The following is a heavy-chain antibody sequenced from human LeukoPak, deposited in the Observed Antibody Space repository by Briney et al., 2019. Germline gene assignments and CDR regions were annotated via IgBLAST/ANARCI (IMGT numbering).Heavy chain of an antibody. J-gene: IGHJ6*03. V-gene: IGHV3-64*02. CDR1: GFSFSDYE. CDR3: ARASGWYERGPDYYYYYMDV. D-gene: IGHD6-19*01. Sequence: PGGSLRHSCAASGFSFSDYEMNWVRQAPGKGLEWISRIGTRDHNVYYADSVKGRFTISRDNSKNTLYLQMGSLRAEDMAVYYCARASGWYERGPDYYYYYMDVWGKGTTVTVSS. CDR2: IGTRDHNV.